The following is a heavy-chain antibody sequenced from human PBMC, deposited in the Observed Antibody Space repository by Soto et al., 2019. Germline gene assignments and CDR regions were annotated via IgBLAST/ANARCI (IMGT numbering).Heavy chain of an antibody. CDR2: SSAYSGNT. CDR3: ARVVGYCSSTSCPSDGTVALNWFDL. CDR1: GYTFTSYG. V-gene: IGHV1-18*01. J-gene: IGHJ5*02. D-gene: IGHD2-2*01. Sequence: QVPLVQSGAEVKKPGASVKVSCKASGYTFTSYGISWVRQAPGQGLEGMGWSSAYSGNTNYAQKLQGRDTMTTDTSTCSGYLGLRSLKCGGRAVYYFARVVGYCSSTSCPSDGTVALNWFDLWGQGALVTVS.